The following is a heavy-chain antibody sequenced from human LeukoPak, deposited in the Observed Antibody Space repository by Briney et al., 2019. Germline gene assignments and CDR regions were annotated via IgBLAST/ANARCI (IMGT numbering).Heavy chain of an antibody. CDR1: GYTFTSYA. Sequence: ASVKVSCKASGYTFTSYAMHWVRQAPGQRLEWMGWINAGNGNTKYSQEFQGRVTITRDTSASTAYMELSSMRSEDMAVYYCARSYLGFEYYYYDYMDVWGKGTTVTVSS. J-gene: IGHJ6*03. V-gene: IGHV1-3*03. CDR2: INAGNGNT. CDR3: ARSYLGFEYYYYDYMDV. D-gene: IGHD2-15*01.